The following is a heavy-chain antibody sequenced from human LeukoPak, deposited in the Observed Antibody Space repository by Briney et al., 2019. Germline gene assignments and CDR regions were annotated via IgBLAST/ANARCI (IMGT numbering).Heavy chain of an antibody. Sequence: EPSETLSLTCTVSGGSISSYYWSWIRQPPGKGLEWIGEINHSGSTNYNPSLKSRVTISVDTSKNQFSLKLSSVTAADTAVYYCARGQRWLQPLDYWGQGTLVTVSS. CDR2: INHSGST. J-gene: IGHJ4*02. V-gene: IGHV4-34*01. CDR3: ARGQRWLQPLDY. D-gene: IGHD5-24*01. CDR1: GGSISSYY.